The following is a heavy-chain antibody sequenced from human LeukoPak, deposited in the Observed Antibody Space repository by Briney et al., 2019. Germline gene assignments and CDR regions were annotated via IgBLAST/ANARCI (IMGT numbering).Heavy chain of an antibody. CDR1: GGTFSSYA. V-gene: IGHV1-69*05. CDR2: IIPIFGTA. D-gene: IGHD4-17*01. J-gene: IGHJ4*02. Sequence: SVKVSCKASGGTFSSYAISWVRQAPGQGLEWMGRIIPIFGTANYAQKFQGRVTITTDESTSTAYMELSSLRSEDTAVYYCARLRVDYGDYARQGSYWGRGTLVTVSS. CDR3: ARLRVDYGDYARQGSY.